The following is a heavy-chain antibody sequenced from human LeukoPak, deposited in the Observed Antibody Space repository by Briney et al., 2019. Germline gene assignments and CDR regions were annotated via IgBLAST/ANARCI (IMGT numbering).Heavy chain of an antibody. D-gene: IGHD3-10*01. Sequence: SETLSLTCTVSGGSISSSSYYWGWIRQPPGKGLEWIGSIYYSGSTYYNPSRKSRITISVDTSKNQFSLKLSSVTAADTAVYYCARDNGEQDYWGQGTLVTVSS. CDR2: IYYSGST. J-gene: IGHJ4*02. V-gene: IGHV4-39*07. CDR1: GGSISSSSYY. CDR3: ARDNGEQDY.